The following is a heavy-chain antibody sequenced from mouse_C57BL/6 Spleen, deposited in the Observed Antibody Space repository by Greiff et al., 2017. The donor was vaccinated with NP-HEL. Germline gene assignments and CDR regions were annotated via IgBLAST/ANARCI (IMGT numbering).Heavy chain of an antibody. CDR3: ARQGSTMITTRYFDV. Sequence: EVKLVESGGDLVKPGGSLKLSCAASGFTFSSYGMSWVRQTPDKRLEWVATISSGGSYTYYPDSVKGRFTISRDNAKNTLYLQMSSLKSEDTAMYYCARQGSTMITTRYFDVWGTGTTVTVSS. D-gene: IGHD2-4*01. CDR2: ISSGGSYT. CDR1: GFTFSSYG. J-gene: IGHJ1*03. V-gene: IGHV5-6*01.